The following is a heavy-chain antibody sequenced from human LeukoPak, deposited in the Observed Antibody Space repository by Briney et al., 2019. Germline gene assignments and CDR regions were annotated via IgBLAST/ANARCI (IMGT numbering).Heavy chain of an antibody. CDR2: IYYSGST. Sequence: SETLSLTCTVSVGSLTIYYWTWLRHPPEEGLEWIGYIYYSGSTNYNPSLKSRVTISVDTSKNQVSLEVSSVTAADTAVYYCARESRGYFDLWGRGTLVTVSS. CDR3: ARESRGYFDL. V-gene: IGHV4-59*01. CDR1: VGSLTIYY. J-gene: IGHJ2*01.